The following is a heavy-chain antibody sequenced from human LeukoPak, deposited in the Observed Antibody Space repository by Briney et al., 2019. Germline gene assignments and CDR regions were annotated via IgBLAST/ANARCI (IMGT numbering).Heavy chain of an antibody. D-gene: IGHD1-26*01. CDR3: ARDFSVGALIFSFGY. CDR2: ISYDGSNK. J-gene: IGHJ4*02. V-gene: IGHV3-30-3*01. CDR1: GFTFSSYA. Sequence: GGSLRLSCAASGFTFSSYAMHWVRQAPGKGLDGVAVISYDGSNKYYADSVKGRFTISRDNSKNTLYLQMNSLRAEDTAVYYCARDFSVGALIFSFGYWGQGTLVTVSS.